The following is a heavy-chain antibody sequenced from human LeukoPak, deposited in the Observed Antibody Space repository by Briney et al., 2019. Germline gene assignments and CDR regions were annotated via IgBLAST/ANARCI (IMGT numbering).Heavy chain of an antibody. CDR3: ARGGGYCSSTSCYLRGYMDV. D-gene: IGHD2-2*01. CDR1: GGSISSGGYY. J-gene: IGHJ6*03. CDR2: IYHSGST. Sequence: SETLSLTCTVSGGSISSGGYYWSWIRQPPGKGLEWIGYIYHSGSTYYNPSLKSRVTISVDRSKNQFSLKLSSVTAADTAVYYCARGGGYCSSTSCYLRGYMDVWGKGTTVTVSS. V-gene: IGHV4-30-2*01.